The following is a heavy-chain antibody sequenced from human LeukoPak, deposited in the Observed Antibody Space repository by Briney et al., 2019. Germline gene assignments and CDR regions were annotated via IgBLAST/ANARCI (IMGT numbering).Heavy chain of an antibody. CDR1: GGSISSYY. D-gene: IGHD5-18*01. CDR2: IHTSGNT. CDR3: ARDLGYGYYWYYCLDV. V-gene: IGHV4-4*07. J-gene: IGHJ6*03. Sequence: SETLPLTCSVSGGSISSYYWTWIRQPAGKGLEWIGRIHTSGNTNYNPALSSRVTISIDTSKNQFSLKVTSVTAADTAVYYCARDLGYGYYWYYCLDVWGKGTTVTVSS.